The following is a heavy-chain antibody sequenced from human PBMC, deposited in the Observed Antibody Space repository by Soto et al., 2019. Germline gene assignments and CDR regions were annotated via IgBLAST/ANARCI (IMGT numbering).Heavy chain of an antibody. J-gene: IGHJ4*02. V-gene: IGHV4-38-2*02. CDR2: IYHSGST. D-gene: IGHD4-4*01. CDR1: GYSISSGYY. Sequence: SETLSLTCTVSGYSISSGYYWGWIRQPPGKGLEWIGSIYHSGSTYYNPSLKSRVTISVDTSKNQFSLKLSSVTAADTAVYYCARDHSLGSFDYWGQGTLVTVSS. CDR3: ARDHSLGSFDY.